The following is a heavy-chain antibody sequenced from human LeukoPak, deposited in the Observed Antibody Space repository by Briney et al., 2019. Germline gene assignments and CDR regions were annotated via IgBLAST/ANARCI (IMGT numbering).Heavy chain of an antibody. CDR2: IYYSGST. D-gene: IGHD3-16*02. Sequence: NTSETLSLTCTVSGGSISSSSYYWGWIRQPPGKGLEWIGSIYYSGSTNYNPSLKSRVTISVDTSKNQFSLKLSSVTAADTAVYYCARLGVIRRKGYFDYWGQGTLVTVSS. CDR3: ARLGVIRRKGYFDY. V-gene: IGHV4-39*07. CDR1: GGSISSSSYY. J-gene: IGHJ4*02.